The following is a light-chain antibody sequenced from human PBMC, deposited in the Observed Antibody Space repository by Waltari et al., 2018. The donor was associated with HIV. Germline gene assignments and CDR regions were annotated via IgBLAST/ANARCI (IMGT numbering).Light chain of an antibody. Sequence: QSALTQPASVSGSPGQSITISCTGTSSDVGGYNYVSWYQQHPGTAPKLMIYAVSNRPSGVSKLFSGSKSGNTASLTISGLQAEDEADYYCSSYTSSRSYVFGTGTRVTV. V-gene: IGLV2-14*03. CDR3: SSYTSSRSYV. CDR1: SSDVGGYNY. J-gene: IGLJ1*01. CDR2: AVS.